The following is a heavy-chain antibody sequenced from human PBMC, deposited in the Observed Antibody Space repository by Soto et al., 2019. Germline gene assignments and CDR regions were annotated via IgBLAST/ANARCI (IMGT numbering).Heavy chain of an antibody. J-gene: IGHJ3*02. Sequence: GGSLRLSCAASGFTFSSYSMNWVRQAPGKGLEWVSSISSSSSYIYYADSVKGRFTISRDNAKNSLYLQMNSLRAEDTAVYYCATSDSSGYNDAFDIWGQGTMVTVSS. CDR3: ATSDSSGYNDAFDI. D-gene: IGHD3-22*01. CDR2: ISSSSSYI. V-gene: IGHV3-21*01. CDR1: GFTFSSYS.